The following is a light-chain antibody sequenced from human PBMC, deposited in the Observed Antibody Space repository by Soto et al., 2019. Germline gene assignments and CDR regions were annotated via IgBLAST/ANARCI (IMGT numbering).Light chain of an antibody. CDR3: QVWDSGSAHVV. CDR1: DIGSKG. J-gene: IGLJ2*01. CDR2: SDT. Sequence: SYELTQPPSVSVAPGKTASISCGGNDIGSKGVHWYQQKPGQAPVLVIYSDTDLPPVITERFSGSNSANLATLTISRVEAGDEADYYCQVWDSGSAHVVSGGGTKVTVL. V-gene: IGLV3-21*01.